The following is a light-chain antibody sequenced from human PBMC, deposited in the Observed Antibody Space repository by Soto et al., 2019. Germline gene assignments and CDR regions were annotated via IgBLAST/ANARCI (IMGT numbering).Light chain of an antibody. Sequence: EIVMTQSPATLSVSAKERATLSCMASQRVSSNLAWYQQKPGQAPRLLIYGVSTRATGIPARFSGSGSGTEFTLTLSSLQSEDFAVYYCQQYNEWPLSFGGGTKVDIK. J-gene: IGKJ4*01. CDR3: QQYNEWPLS. CDR2: GVS. V-gene: IGKV3-15*01. CDR1: QRVSSN.